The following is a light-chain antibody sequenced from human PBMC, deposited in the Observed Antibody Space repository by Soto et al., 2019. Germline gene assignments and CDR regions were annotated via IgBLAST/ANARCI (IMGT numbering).Light chain of an antibody. J-gene: IGKJ1*01. CDR1: QSVSSSY. CDR3: QQYGSSPWT. CDR2: GAS. V-gene: IGKV3-20*01. Sequence: EIVLTQSPGTLSLSPGERATLSCRASQSVSSSYLAWYQQKPGQAPRLLIYGASSRATGIPDRFSGSGSGRAFTLTISRLEPEDFEVYYCQQYGSSPWTFGQGTKVVIK.